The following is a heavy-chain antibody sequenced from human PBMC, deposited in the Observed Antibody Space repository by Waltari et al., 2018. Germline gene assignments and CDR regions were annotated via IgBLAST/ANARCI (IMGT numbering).Heavy chain of an antibody. CDR3: ATGGWGFYLDN. CDR2: ISSTGTYT. CDR1: GSTFSRYS. Sequence: EVQLVESGGGLVKPGGSLRLSCAASGSTFSRYSMNWVRQAPGKGLEWISSISSTGTYTHYADSVKGRFTISRDNAKNSLYLQMNSLRAEDTGVYWCATGGWGFYLDNWGQGTLVTFSS. J-gene: IGHJ4*02. D-gene: IGHD7-27*01. V-gene: IGHV3-21*01.